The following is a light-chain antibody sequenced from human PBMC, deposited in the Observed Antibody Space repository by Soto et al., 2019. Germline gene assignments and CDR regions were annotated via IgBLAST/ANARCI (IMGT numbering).Light chain of an antibody. J-gene: IGKJ4*01. CDR3: QQVSGYPLN. Sequence: DIQLTQSPSFLSASVGDRVTITCRASQGIGTSLAWYQQRPGKAPRLLIYAASTLQSGVPSRFSGSASGTEFTLTISSLQPEDFATYYCQQVSGYPLNFGGGTKVDIK. CDR2: AAS. CDR1: QGIGTS. V-gene: IGKV1-9*01.